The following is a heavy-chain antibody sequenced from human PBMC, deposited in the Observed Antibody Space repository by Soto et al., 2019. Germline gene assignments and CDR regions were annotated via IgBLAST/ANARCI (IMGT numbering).Heavy chain of an antibody. Sequence: PGESLKISCTGSGYSFTSYWISWVGQSPGKGLEWMGRIDPSDSYTNYSPSFQGHVTISADKSISTAYLQWSSLKASDTAMYYCARHPAWELPSDYWGQGTLVTVSS. CDR3: ARHPAWELPSDY. CDR2: IDPSDSYT. CDR1: GYSFTSYW. V-gene: IGHV5-10-1*01. D-gene: IGHD1-26*01. J-gene: IGHJ4*02.